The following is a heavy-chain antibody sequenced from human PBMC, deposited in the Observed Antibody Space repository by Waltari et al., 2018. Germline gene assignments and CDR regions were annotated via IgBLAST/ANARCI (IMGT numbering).Heavy chain of an antibody. V-gene: IGHV3-15*01. D-gene: IGHD3-16*01. J-gene: IGHJ6*02. Sequence: GKGLEWVGRIKSKTDGGPTDYAAPVKGRFTISRDDSKNTLYLQMNSLKTEDTAVYYCTTDWDYYYYGMDVWGQGTTVTVSS. CDR2: IKSKTDGGPT. CDR3: TTDWDYYYYGMDV.